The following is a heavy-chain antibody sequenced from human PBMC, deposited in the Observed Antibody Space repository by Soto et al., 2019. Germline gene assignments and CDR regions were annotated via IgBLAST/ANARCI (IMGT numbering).Heavy chain of an antibody. CDR3: AKVPVGATGRFDY. CDR2: FSGSGGST. CDR1: GFTFSNNA. Sequence: EVQLLESGGGLVQPGGSLRLSCAGSGFTFSNNAMSWVLQAPGKGLAWVSAFSGSGGSTYYAESVKGRFTTSRDNSNNTLYMQMNSLRAEDTALYYCAKVPVGATGRFDYWGEGALVTVSS. J-gene: IGHJ4*02. D-gene: IGHD1-26*01. V-gene: IGHV3-23*01.